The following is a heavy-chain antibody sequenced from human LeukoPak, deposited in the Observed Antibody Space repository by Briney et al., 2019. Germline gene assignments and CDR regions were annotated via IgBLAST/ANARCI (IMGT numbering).Heavy chain of an antibody. CDR3: AKDPRVAVAGTGYFQH. CDR1: GFTFSSYG. V-gene: IGHV3-23*01. J-gene: IGHJ1*01. CDR2: ISGSGGST. Sequence: QPGGTLRLSCAASGFTFSSYGMSWVRQAPGKGLEWVSAISGSGGSTYYADSVKGRFTISRDNSKNTLYLQMNSLRAEDTAVYYCAKDPRVAVAGTGYFQHWGQGTLVTVSS. D-gene: IGHD6-19*01.